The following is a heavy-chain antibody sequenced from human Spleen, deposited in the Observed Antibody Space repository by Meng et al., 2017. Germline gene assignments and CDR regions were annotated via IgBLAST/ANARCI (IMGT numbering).Heavy chain of an antibody. Sequence: SVTVSCMASGYTFTGYYMHWVRQAPGQGLEWMGWINPNSGGTKYAQKFQGRVTMTKDTSISTAYMELGRLRSDDTAVYYCARGPGGVPYFDYWGQGTLVTVSS. CDR2: INPNSGGT. V-gene: IGHV1-2*02. CDR1: GYTFTGYY. CDR3: ARGPGGVPYFDY. J-gene: IGHJ4*02. D-gene: IGHD2-8*01.